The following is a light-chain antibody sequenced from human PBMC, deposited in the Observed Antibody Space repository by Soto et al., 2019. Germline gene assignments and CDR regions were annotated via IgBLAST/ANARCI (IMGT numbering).Light chain of an antibody. V-gene: IGKV3-15*01. CDR3: KQYYNWPRT. Sequence: EMVMTQSPATLSVSPGDGATLSCRASQSVGSNLAWFQQKPGQAPRLLIYGASTRATGIPARFSGSGSGTEFTLTISSLQSEDFAVYYCKQYYNWPRTFGQGTKLEIK. CDR2: GAS. CDR1: QSVGSN. J-gene: IGKJ2*01.